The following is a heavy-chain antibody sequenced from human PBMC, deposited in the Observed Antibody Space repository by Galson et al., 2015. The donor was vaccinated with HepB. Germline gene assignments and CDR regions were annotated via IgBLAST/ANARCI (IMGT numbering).Heavy chain of an antibody. CDR1: GITLSSYW. CDR3: ATGGLMYAFDI. J-gene: IGHJ3*02. V-gene: IGHV3-7*01. CDR2: IKPDGTET. D-gene: IGHD2-8*01. Sequence: SLRLSCAVSGITLSSYWMNWLRQAPGKGLECVASIKPDGTETQYVDPVKGRFTISRDNAKNSLYLRVNSLTVEDTAVYYCATGGLMYAFDIWGRGTKVTVSS.